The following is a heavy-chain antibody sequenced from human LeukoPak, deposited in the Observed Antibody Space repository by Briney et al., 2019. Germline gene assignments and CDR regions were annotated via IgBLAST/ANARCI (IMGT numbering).Heavy chain of an antibody. J-gene: IGHJ6*03. D-gene: IGHD5-18*01. CDR1: GGTFSSYA. CDR3: ARSAMVGNYYYYYFMDV. V-gene: IGHV1-69*13. Sequence: SVKVSCKASGGTFSSYAISWVRQAPGQGLEWMGGIIPIFGTANYAQKFQGRVTITADESTSTAYMELSSLRSEDTAVYYCARSAMVGNYYYYYFMDVWGKGTTVTVSS. CDR2: IIPIFGTA.